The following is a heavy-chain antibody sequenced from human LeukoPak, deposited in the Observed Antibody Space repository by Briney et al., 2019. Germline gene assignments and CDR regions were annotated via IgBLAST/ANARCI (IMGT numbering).Heavy chain of an antibody. Sequence: GGSLRLSCAVSGITLSNYGMSWVRQAPGKRLEWVAGISNSGGSANYADSVKGRFTISRDNAKNTLYLQMNSLRAEDTAVYFCAKRGVVIRVILVGFHKQAYYFDSWGQGALVTVSS. CDR2: ISNSGGSA. D-gene: IGHD3-10*01. CDR1: GITLSNYG. V-gene: IGHV3-23*01. CDR3: AKRGVVIRVILVGFHKQAYYFDS. J-gene: IGHJ4*02.